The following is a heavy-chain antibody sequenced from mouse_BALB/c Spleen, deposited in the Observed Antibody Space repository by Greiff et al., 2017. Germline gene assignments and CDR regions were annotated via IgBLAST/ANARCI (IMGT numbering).Heavy chain of an antibody. D-gene: IGHD1-1*01. J-gene: IGHJ2*01. CDR3: ARLPRPYYYGSSYYFDY. Sequence: VQLQQSGAELAKPGASVKMSCKASGYTFTSYWMHWVKQRPGQGLEWIGYINPSTGYTEYNQKFKDKATLTADKSSSTAYMQLSSLTSEDSAVYYCARLPRPYYYGSSYYFDYWGQGTTLTVSS. CDR2: INPSTGYT. V-gene: IGHV1-7*01. CDR1: GYTFTSYW.